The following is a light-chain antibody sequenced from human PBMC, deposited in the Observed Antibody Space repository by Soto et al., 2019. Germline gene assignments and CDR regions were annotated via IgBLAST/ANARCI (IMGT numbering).Light chain of an antibody. V-gene: IGLV1-47*02. CDR1: NSNIGTNF. CDR3: AAWDDTVTSPGLV. J-gene: IGLJ3*02. CDR2: SNN. Sequence: QSVLTQPPSVSGTPGQRITLSCSGSNSNIGTNFVYWYQQLPGTAPKLLIYSNNQRPSGVPDRFFATKSGTSASLAISGLRSDDEAHYYCAAWDDTVTSPGLVFGGGTKLTVL.